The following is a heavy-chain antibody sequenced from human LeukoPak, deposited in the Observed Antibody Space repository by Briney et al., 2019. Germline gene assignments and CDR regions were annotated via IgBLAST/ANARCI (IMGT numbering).Heavy chain of an antibody. V-gene: IGHV4-59*02. CDR1: GGSVTSHY. J-gene: IGHJ4*02. CDR3: VRSVDYFDNTGPHMMFDY. D-gene: IGHD3-22*01. CDR2: LYHTGIT. Sequence: KPSETLSLTCNVSGGSVTSHYWNWIRRPPGKGLEWVGYLYHTGITKYNPSLKSRVSMSVDTSKNQFFLKVNSVTAADTAVYHCVRSVDYFDNTGPHMMFDYWGLGSLVTVSS.